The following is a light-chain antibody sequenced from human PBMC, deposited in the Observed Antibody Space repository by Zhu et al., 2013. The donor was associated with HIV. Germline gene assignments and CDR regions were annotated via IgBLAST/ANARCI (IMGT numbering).Light chain of an antibody. CDR2: WAS. CDR3: QQYYSSPLT. J-gene: IGKJ4*01. V-gene: IGKV4-1*01. Sequence: DIVMTQSPDSLAVSLGERATINCKSSQNILYSHNNKNYLAWYQQKPGESPKLLMYWASTRESGVPDRFTGSGSGTDFALTISSLQAEDVAVYYCQQYYSSPLTFGGGTKVEIK. CDR1: QNILYSHNNKNY.